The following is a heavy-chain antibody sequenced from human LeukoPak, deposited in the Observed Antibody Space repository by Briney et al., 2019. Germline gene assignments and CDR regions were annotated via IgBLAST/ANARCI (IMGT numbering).Heavy chain of an antibody. CDR3: ARDVGTVTPFEY. Sequence: SQTLSLTCAISGDSISSSTTPWNWTRQSPSRGLEWLVTTFSRSNSWYNDFALSVRGRITINADTSKNQFSLQLKSVTPEDTAVYYCARDVGTVTPFEYWGQGTLVTVSS. CDR2: TFSRSNSWYN. V-gene: IGHV6-1*01. CDR1: GDSISSSTTP. D-gene: IGHD4-17*01. J-gene: IGHJ4*02.